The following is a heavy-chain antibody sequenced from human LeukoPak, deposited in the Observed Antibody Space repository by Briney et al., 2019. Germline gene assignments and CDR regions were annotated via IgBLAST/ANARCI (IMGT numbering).Heavy chain of an antibody. J-gene: IGHJ5*02. CDR1: GFTFSSYS. CDR2: ISSTTSTI. D-gene: IGHD4-17*01. CDR3: ARDVTYYGADWFDP. V-gene: IGHV3-48*04. Sequence: GGSLRLSRAASGFTFSSYSMNWVRQAPGKGLEWISYISSTTSTIYYADSVKGRFTISRDNAKNSLYLQMNSLRAEDTAVYYCARDVTYYGADWFDPWGQGTLVTVSS.